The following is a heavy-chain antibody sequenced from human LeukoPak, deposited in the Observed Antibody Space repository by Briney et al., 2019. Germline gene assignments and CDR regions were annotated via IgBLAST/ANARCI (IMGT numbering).Heavy chain of an antibody. J-gene: IGHJ1*01. D-gene: IGHD3-22*01. CDR1: GFTFSSYA. CDR3: AKDLDDSSGFYSYHH. V-gene: IGHV3-23*01. Sequence: PGGSLRLSCAASGFTFSSYAMSWARQAPGKGLEWVSTISGSGDGTYYADSVKGRFTISRDNSKNTVYLHMNSLRADDTAVYYCAKDLDDSSGFYSYHHWGQGTLVTVSS. CDR2: ISGSGDGT.